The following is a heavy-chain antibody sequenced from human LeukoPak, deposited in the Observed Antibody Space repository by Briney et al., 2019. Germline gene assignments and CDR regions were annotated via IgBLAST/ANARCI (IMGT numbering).Heavy chain of an antibody. CDR1: GGSISSGGYC. D-gene: IGHD3-22*01. CDR3: ARGHTYYYDSSGYYRGYYFDY. V-gene: IGHV4-30-4*01. J-gene: IGHJ4*02. Sequence: SETLSLTCTVSGGSISSGGYCWTWIRQPPGKGLEWIGYIYYSGSTYYNPSLKSRVTISADASKNQFSLKLSSVTAADTAVYYCARGHTYYYDSSGYYRGYYFDYWGQGTLVTVSS. CDR2: IYYSGST.